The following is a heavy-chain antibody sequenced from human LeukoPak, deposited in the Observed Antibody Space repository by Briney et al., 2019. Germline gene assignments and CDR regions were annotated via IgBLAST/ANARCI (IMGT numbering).Heavy chain of an antibody. V-gene: IGHV4-59*08. CDR3: ASKVAYCSGGSCYGYFDY. CDR2: IYYSGST. CDR1: GGSISSYY. J-gene: IGHJ4*02. Sequence: AETLSLTCTVSGGSISSYYWSWIRQPPGKGLEWIGYIYYSGSTNYNPSLKSRVTISVDTSKNQFSLKLSSVTAADTAMYYCASKVAYCSGGSCYGYFDYWGQGTLVAASS. D-gene: IGHD2-15*01.